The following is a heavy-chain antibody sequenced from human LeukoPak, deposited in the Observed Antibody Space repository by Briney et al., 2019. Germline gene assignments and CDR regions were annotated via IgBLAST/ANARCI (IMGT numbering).Heavy chain of an antibody. CDR2: MNPNSGNT. Sequence: ASVKVSCKASGYTFTSYDINWVRQATGQGLEWMGWMNPNSGNTGYAQKFQGRVTMTRNTSISTAYMELSSLRSEDTAVYYCARGPEGCSSTSCYARYYYYYMDVWGKGTTVTISS. CDR3: ARGPEGCSSTSCYARYYYYYMDV. CDR1: GYTFTSYD. V-gene: IGHV1-8*01. D-gene: IGHD2-2*01. J-gene: IGHJ6*03.